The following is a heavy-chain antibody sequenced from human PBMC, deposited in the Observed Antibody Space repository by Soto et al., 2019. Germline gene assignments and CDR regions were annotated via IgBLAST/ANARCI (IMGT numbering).Heavy chain of an antibody. V-gene: IGHV4-30-4*01. CDR2: IPPRGRP. J-gene: IGHJ5*02. CDR1: GASIAGGSYY. D-gene: IGHD5-12*01. CDR3: ARDQYSGYDFAL. Sequence: QVQLRESGPGLVKPSQTLLLTCSVSGASIAGGSYYWSWLRQPPGKGLEWIGYIPPRGRPFYHPSLASRSTISSDTSKNQLSLQLTSVTAADTAVYYCARDQYSGYDFALWGQGTLVTVSS.